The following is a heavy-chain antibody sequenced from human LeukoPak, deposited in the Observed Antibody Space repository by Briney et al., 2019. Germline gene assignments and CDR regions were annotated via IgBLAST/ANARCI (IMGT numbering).Heavy chain of an antibody. V-gene: IGHV4-59*11. CDR1: GGSISDHY. CDR3: ARGTVTIDYFDY. J-gene: IGHJ4*02. CDR2: IHYSGST. Sequence: SETLPLTCTVSGGSISDHYWSWIPQPPGKGLEWIGYIHYSGSTHYNPSLKSRVTISVDTSKHQFSLMLSSVTDADTAVYYCARGTVTIDYFDYWGQGTLVTVSS. D-gene: IGHD4-17*01.